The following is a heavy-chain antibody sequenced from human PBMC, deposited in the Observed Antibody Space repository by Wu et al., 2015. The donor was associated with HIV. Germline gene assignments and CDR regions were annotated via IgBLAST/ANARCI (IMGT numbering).Heavy chain of an antibody. D-gene: IGHD1-1*01. Sequence: QVQLVQSGAEVKKPGSSVKVSCKASGGTFSSYAINWVRQAPGQGLEWMGCVNSISGGTNYAQNFQGRVTMAWDTSIKTAYMDLTRLKSDDTAIYYCARISRTGPEASWGQGTLVIVSS. J-gene: IGHJ5*02. CDR3: ARISRTGPEAS. CDR2: VNSISGGT. V-gene: IGHV1-2*02. CDR1: GGTFSSYA.